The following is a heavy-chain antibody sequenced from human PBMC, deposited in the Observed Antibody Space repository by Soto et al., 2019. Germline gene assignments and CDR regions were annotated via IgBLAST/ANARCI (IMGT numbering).Heavy chain of an antibody. CDR1: GGSISSYY. V-gene: IGHV4-59*01. CDR2: IYYSGST. CDR3: ASSNIAAAGFYYYGMDV. J-gene: IGHJ6*02. D-gene: IGHD6-13*01. Sequence: SETLSLTCTVSGGSISSYYWSWILQPPWKGLEWIGYIYYSGSTNYNPSLKSRVTISVDTSKNQFSLKLSSVTAADTAVYYCASSNIAAAGFYYYGMDVWGRGTTVTVSS.